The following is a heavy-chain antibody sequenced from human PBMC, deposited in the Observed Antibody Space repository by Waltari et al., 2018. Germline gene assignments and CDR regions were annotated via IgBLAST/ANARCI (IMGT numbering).Heavy chain of an antibody. CDR1: GFTFSSYA. Sequence: EVQLLESGGGLVQPGGSLRLSCAASGFTFSSYAMSWFRQAPGKGLEWVSAIRGSGGSTYYADSVKGRFTISRDNSKNTLYLQMNSLRAEDTAVYYCAKVTMVRGVGWFDPWGQGTLVTVSS. CDR2: IRGSGGST. D-gene: IGHD3-10*01. V-gene: IGHV3-23*01. J-gene: IGHJ5*02. CDR3: AKVTMVRGVGWFDP.